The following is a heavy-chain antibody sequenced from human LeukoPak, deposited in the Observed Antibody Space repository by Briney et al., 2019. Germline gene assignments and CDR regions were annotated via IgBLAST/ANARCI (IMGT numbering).Heavy chain of an antibody. Sequence: ASVKVSCKASGYTFTGYYMHWVRQAPGQGLEWMGWINPNSGGTNYAQKFQGRVTMTRDTSISTAYMELSRLRSDDTAVYYCARGFMDILTGYYRHNWFDPWGQGTLVTVSS. CDR3: ARGFMDILTGYYRHNWFDP. CDR1: GYTFTGYY. V-gene: IGHV1-2*02. CDR2: INPNSGGT. D-gene: IGHD3-9*01. J-gene: IGHJ5*02.